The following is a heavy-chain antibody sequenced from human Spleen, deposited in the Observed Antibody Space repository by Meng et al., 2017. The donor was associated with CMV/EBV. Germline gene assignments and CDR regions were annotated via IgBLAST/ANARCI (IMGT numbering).Heavy chain of an antibody. V-gene: IGHV4-34*01. CDR3: AREVGQQRVFRY. D-gene: IGHD6-13*01. J-gene: IGHJ4*02. CDR2: INHSGST. CDR1: GGSISSYY. Sequence: QVQLQQWGAGLLKPSETLSLTRTVSGGSISSYYWSWIRQPPGKGLEWIGEINHSGSTNYNPSLKSRVTISVDTSKNQFSLKLSSVTAADTAVYYCAREVGQQRVFRYWGQGTLVTVSS.